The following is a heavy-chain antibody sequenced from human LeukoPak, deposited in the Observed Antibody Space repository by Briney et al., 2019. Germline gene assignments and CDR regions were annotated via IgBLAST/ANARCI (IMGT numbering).Heavy chain of an antibody. CDR3: ARDYCSSTSCYWHYFDY. Sequence: SETLSLTCTVSGGSISSSSYYWGWIRQPPGKGLEWIGSIYYSGSTYYNPSLKSRVTMSVDTSKNQFSLKLSSVTAADAAVYYCARDYCSSTSCYWHYFDYWGQGTLVTVSS. V-gene: IGHV4-39*07. D-gene: IGHD2-2*01. CDR1: GGSISSSSYY. CDR2: IYYSGST. J-gene: IGHJ4*02.